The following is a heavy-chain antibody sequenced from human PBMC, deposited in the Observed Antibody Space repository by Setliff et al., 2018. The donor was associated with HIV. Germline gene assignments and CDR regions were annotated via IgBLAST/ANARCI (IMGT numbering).Heavy chain of an antibody. CDR3: ARIWGIPPLYYFDY. V-gene: IGHV1-3*01. D-gene: IGHD3-16*01. J-gene: IGHJ4*02. Sequence: ASVKVSCKASGYTFSSYYMHWVRQAPGQRLEWMGWINAGNGNTIYSQKFQGRVTFTRDTSASAAYMDLSSLRSEDTAVYYCARIWGIPPLYYFDYWGQGTLVTVSS. CDR2: INAGNGNT. CDR1: GYTFSSYY.